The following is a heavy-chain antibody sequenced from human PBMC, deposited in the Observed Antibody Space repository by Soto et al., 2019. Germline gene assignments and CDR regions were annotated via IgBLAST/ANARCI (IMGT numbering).Heavy chain of an antibody. CDR2: INPSGGST. CDR3: ARDLHSVLLWFGDRPTWQAAPTS. D-gene: IGHD3-10*01. J-gene: IGHJ5*02. V-gene: IGHV1-46*03. CDR1: GYTFTSYY. Sequence: ASVKVSCKASGYTFTSYYMHWVRQAPGQGLEWMGIINPSGGSTSYAQKFQGRVTMTRDTSTSTVYMELSSLRSEDTAVYYCARDLHSVLLWFGDRPTWQAAPTSWGQGPLVTVSS.